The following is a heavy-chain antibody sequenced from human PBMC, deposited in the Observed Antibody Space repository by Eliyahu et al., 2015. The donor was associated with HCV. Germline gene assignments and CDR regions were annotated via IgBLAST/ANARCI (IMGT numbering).Heavy chain of an antibody. CDR3: AREPRDHGFDI. CDR1: GFTFSDYY. J-gene: IGHJ3*02. D-gene: IGHD5-24*01. V-gene: IGHV3-11*06. Sequence: QVQLVESGGGLVKPGGSLRLSCAVSGFTFSDYYMNWIRQAPGKGLEWVSYISSDTSYTNYADSVKGRFTVSRDNAKNSLFLQMNRLRAEDTAVYYCAREPRDHGFDIWGQGTMVTVSS. CDR2: ISSDTSYT.